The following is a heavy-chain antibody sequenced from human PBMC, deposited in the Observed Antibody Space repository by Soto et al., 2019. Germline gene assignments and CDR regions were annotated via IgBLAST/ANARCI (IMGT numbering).Heavy chain of an antibody. CDR3: TTEPRYYDFWSGYYTTDY. D-gene: IGHD3-3*01. V-gene: IGHV3-15*01. Sequence: GGSLRLSCAASGFTFSNAWMSWVRQAPGKGLEWVGRIKSKTDGGTTDYAAPVKGRFTISRDDSKNTLYLQMNSLKTEDTAVYYCTTEPRYYDFWSGYYTTDYWGQGTLVTVSS. CDR1: GFTFSNAW. J-gene: IGHJ4*02. CDR2: IKSKTDGGTT.